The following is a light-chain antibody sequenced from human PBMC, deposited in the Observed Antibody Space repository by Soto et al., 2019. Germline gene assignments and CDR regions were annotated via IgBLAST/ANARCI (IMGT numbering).Light chain of an antibody. CDR3: TSYAGSNNFFYV. Sequence: QSALTQPPSASGSPGQSVTISCTGTSSDVGGYNYVSWYQQHPGKAPKLMIYEVSKRPLGVPDRFSGSKSGNTASLTVSGLQAEDEADYYCTSYAGSNNFFYVFGTGTKVTVL. CDR1: SSDVGGYNY. J-gene: IGLJ1*01. CDR2: EVS. V-gene: IGLV2-8*01.